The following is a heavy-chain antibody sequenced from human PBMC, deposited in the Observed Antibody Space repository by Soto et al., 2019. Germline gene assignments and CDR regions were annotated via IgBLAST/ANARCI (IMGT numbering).Heavy chain of an antibody. CDR3: AKYLGDGDDLGYYYGMDV. Sequence: EVQLLESGGGLVQPGGSLRLSCAASGFTFSSYAMSWVRQAPGKGLEWVSAISGSGGSTYYADSVKGRFTISRDNSKNTLYLQMNSLRAEDTAVYYCAKYLGDGDDLGYYYGMDVWGQGTTVTVSS. CDR1: GFTFSSYA. CDR2: ISGSGGST. V-gene: IGHV3-23*01. J-gene: IGHJ6*02. D-gene: IGHD4-17*01.